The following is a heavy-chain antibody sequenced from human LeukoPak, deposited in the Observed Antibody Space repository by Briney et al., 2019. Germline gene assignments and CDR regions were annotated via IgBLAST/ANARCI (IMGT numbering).Heavy chain of an antibody. Sequence: GGSLRLSCAASGFTFSSYSMNWVRQAPGKGLEWVSSISRSSSYIYYADSVKGRFTISRDNAKNSLYLQMNSLRAEDTAVYYCARALMTTSFSGDYWGQGTLVTVSS. J-gene: IGHJ4*02. V-gene: IGHV3-21*01. CDR2: ISRSSSYI. D-gene: IGHD4-11*01. CDR1: GFTFSSYS. CDR3: ARALMTTSFSGDY.